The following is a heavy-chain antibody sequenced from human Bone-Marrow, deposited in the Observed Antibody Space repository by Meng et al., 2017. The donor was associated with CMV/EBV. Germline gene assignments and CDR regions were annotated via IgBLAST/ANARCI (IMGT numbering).Heavy chain of an antibody. J-gene: IGHJ4*02. V-gene: IGHV4-59*11. CDR2: IYYSGST. CDR3: ASLVMASWGYFDD. CDR1: GGSISRHY. Sequence: SETLSLTCIVSGGSISRHYWTWIRQPPGKGLEYIGYIYYSGSTNYNPSLKSRVTISVDTSKNQFSLKLSAVTAADTAVYYCASLVMASWGYFDDWGQGTLVTVSS. D-gene: IGHD2-21*01.